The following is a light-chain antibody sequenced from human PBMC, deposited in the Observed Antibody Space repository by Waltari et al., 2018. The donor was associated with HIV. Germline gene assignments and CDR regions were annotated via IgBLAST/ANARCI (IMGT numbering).Light chain of an antibody. J-gene: IGLJ2*01. CDR3: QVWDSGSDQVV. CDR1: NIGSKS. CDR2: YEN. V-gene: IGLV3-21*04. Sequence: SYVLTQPPSVSVAPGKTATITCGGNNIGSKSVQWYQQKPGQAPMLVIYYENDRPSGIPGRFSGSIAGTTATLTISRVEAGDEADYYCQVWDSGSDQVVFGGGTKLTVL.